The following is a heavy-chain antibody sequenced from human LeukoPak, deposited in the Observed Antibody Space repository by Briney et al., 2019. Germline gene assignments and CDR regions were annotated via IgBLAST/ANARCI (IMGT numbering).Heavy chain of an antibody. CDR3: ARGRGAYYYGSGSHTYFDY. D-gene: IGHD3-10*01. Sequence: SETLSLTCTVSGDSISDYYWSWIRQPAGKGLEWIGRIFTTGSTNYNPSLRSRVTISLDTSKNQFSLKLSSVTAADTAVYYCARGRGAYYYGSGSHTYFDYWGQGTLVTVSS. J-gene: IGHJ4*02. CDR1: GDSISDYY. CDR2: IFTTGST. V-gene: IGHV4-4*07.